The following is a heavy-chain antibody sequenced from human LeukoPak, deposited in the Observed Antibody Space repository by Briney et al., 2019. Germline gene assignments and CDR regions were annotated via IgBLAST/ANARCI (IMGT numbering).Heavy chain of an antibody. V-gene: IGHV1-18*01. Sequence: ASVKVSCKASGYTFTSYGISWVRQAPGQGLEWMGWISAYNGNTNYAQKLQGRVTMTTDTSTSTAYMELRSLRSDDTAVYYCAGERKIYGSGSYYGLPGYWGQGTLVTVSS. CDR3: AGERKIYGSGSYYGLPGY. CDR1: GYTFTSYG. J-gene: IGHJ4*02. D-gene: IGHD3-10*01. CDR2: ISAYNGNT.